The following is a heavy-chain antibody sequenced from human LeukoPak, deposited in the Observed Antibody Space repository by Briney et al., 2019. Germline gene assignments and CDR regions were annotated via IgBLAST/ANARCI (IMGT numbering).Heavy chain of an antibody. V-gene: IGHV4-34*01. Sequence: SETLSLTCAVYGESFSGYYWSWIRQPPGKGLEWIGEINHSGSTNYNPSLKSRVTISVDTSKNQFSLKLSPVTAADTAVYYCARGLGDYWGQGTPVTVSS. D-gene: IGHD3-10*01. J-gene: IGHJ4*02. CDR2: INHSGST. CDR3: ARGLGDY. CDR1: GESFSGYY.